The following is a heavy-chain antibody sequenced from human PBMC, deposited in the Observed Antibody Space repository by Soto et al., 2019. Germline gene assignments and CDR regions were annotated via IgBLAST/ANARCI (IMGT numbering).Heavy chain of an antibody. CDR3: GRGGSARAMDV. Sequence: EVQLVESGGDLVQPGGSLRLSCAASGFTFSSYWIHWVRQAPGKGLVWVSRVNNDGSGTAYADSVEGRFTISRDNAKNTVYLQLNSLRAEDTAVYYCGRGGSARAMDVWGQGTTVTVSS. CDR2: VNNDGSGT. J-gene: IGHJ6*02. CDR1: GFTFSSYW. V-gene: IGHV3-74*01.